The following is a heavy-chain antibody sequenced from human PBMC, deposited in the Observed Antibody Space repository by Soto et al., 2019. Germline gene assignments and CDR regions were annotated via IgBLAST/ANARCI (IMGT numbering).Heavy chain of an antibody. CDR1: GFTFSSYA. CDR3: ARARPEKIRFLEWFVDY. D-gene: IGHD3-3*01. Sequence: QVQLVESGGGVVQPGRSLRLSCAASGFTFSSYAMHWVRQAPGKGLEWVAVISYDGSNKYYADSVKGRFTISRDNSKNTLYLQMNSLRAEDTAVYYCARARPEKIRFLEWFVDYWGLGTLVTVSS. CDR2: ISYDGSNK. V-gene: IGHV3-30-3*01. J-gene: IGHJ4*02.